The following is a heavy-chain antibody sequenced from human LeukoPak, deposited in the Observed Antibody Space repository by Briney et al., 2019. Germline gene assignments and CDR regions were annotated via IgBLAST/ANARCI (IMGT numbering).Heavy chain of an antibody. D-gene: IGHD3-16*02. Sequence: ASVKVSCKASGYTFTSYDINWVRHATGQGLEWMGWMNPNSGNTGSAQRFQGRITMTRDTSISTAYMKLSSLRSEDTAVYYCARGPLVRLPSSFDPWGQGTLVTVSS. V-gene: IGHV1-8*01. J-gene: IGHJ5*02. CDR2: MNPNSGNT. CDR3: ARGPLVRLPSSFDP. CDR1: GYTFTSYD.